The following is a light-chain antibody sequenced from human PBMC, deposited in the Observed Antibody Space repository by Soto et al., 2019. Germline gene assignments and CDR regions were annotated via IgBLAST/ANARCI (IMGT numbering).Light chain of an antibody. CDR3: QQHDTSPYT. CDR1: QSVRSNY. V-gene: IGKV3-20*01. CDR2: RTS. J-gene: IGKJ2*01. Sequence: EIVLMQSPGTLSLSPGERATLSCRASQSVRSNYLAWYQQKPGQAPRLLMYRTSTRATGIPDRFSGSGSGTDFSLSISRLEPEDFAVYFCQQHDTSPYTFGQGTKLEMK.